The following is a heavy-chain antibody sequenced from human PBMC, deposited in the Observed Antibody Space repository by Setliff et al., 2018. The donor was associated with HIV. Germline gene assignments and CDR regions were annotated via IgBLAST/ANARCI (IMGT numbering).Heavy chain of an antibody. Sequence: APVKVSCEASGYTFDTYGISWVRQAPGQGLEWMGWISPYNGDTRYAQSLQGRVTLTTDTSTNTAYMEMRTLRSDDTAVYYCVRGVTRDSSGYYRDEYFQHWGQGTLVTVSS. D-gene: IGHD3-22*01. CDR2: ISPYNGDT. V-gene: IGHV1-18*01. CDR3: VRGVTRDSSGYYRDEYFQH. CDR1: GYTFDTYG. J-gene: IGHJ1*01.